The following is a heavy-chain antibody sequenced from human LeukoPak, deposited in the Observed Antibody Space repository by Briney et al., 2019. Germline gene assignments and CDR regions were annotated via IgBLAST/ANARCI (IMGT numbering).Heavy chain of an antibody. D-gene: IGHD2-15*01. Sequence: ASVKVSCKASRYTFTTYGISWVRQAPGQGLEWMGWISAYNGNTNYAQKLKGRVTMTTDTSTSTAYMGLGSLRSDDTAVYYCARSVVAATPSDYWGQGTLVTVSS. CDR3: ARSVVAATPSDY. CDR2: ISAYNGNT. J-gene: IGHJ4*02. CDR1: RYTFTTYG. V-gene: IGHV1-18*04.